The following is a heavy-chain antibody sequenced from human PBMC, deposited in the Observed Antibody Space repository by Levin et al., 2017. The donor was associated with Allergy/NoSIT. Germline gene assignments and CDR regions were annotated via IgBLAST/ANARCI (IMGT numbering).Heavy chain of an antibody. CDR1: GGSISSSY. D-gene: IGHD4-17*01. Sequence: SQTLSLTCTVSGGSISSSYWSWIRQPPGKGLEWIGYIYYSGSTNYNPSLKSRVTISVDTSKNQFSLKLSSVTAADTAVYYCARGDPGDYGFDYWGQGTLVTVSS. CDR3: ARGDPGDYGFDY. CDR2: IYYSGST. V-gene: IGHV4-59*01. J-gene: IGHJ4*02.